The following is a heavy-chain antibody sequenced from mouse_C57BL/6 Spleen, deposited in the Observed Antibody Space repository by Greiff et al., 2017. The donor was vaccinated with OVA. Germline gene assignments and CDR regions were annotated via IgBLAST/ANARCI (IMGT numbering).Heavy chain of an antibody. Sequence: VQLQQSGTVLARPGASVKMSCKTSGYTFTSYWMHWVKQRPGQGLEWIGAIYPGNSDTSYNQKFKGKAKLTAVTSASTAYMELSSLTNEDSAVYYCRGGYDGNYAMDYWGQGTSVTVSS. CDR3: RGGYDGNYAMDY. D-gene: IGHD2-2*01. J-gene: IGHJ4*01. CDR2: IYPGNSDT. V-gene: IGHV1-5*01. CDR1: GYTFTSYW.